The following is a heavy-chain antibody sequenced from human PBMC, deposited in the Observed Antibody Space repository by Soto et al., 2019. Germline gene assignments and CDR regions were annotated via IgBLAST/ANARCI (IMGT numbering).Heavy chain of an antibody. V-gene: IGHV3-30-3*01. CDR3: ARGSSSWTALYYYYYGMDV. CDR1: GFTFSSYA. Sequence: GSLRLSCAASGFTFSSYAMHWVRQAPGKGLEWVAVISYDGSNKYYADSVKGRFTISRDNSKNTLYLQMNSLRAEDTAVYYCARGSSSWTALYYYYYGMDVWGQGTTVTVSS. J-gene: IGHJ6*02. CDR2: ISYDGSNK. D-gene: IGHD6-13*01.